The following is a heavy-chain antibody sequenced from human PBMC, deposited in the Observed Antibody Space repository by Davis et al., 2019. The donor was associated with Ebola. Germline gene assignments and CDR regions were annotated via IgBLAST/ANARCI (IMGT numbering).Heavy chain of an antibody. J-gene: IGHJ4*02. Sequence: LRLSCAISGDSVSSGGWNWIRQSPSRGLEWLGRTYYNSKWYNDYAVSVKSRITISPDTSKNQLSLQLDSVTPEDTAVYYCARGWLRSSFDYWGQGTLVTVSS. D-gene: IGHD5-12*01. CDR2: TYYNSKWYN. V-gene: IGHV6-1*01. CDR3: ARGWLRSSFDY. CDR1: GDSVSSGG.